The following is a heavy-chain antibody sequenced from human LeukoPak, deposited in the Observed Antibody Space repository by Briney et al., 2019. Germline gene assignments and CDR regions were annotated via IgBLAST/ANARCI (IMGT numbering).Heavy chain of an antibody. J-gene: IGHJ2*01. CDR2: INHRGST. CDR1: GGSISSGGYY. V-gene: IGHV4-39*07. CDR3: ARVPKYFDL. Sequence: SETLSLTCTVSGGSISSGGYYWSWIRQHPGKGLEWIGEINHRGSTNYNPSLKSRVTISVDTSKNQFSLKLSSVTAADTAVYYCARVPKYFDLWGRGTLVTVSS.